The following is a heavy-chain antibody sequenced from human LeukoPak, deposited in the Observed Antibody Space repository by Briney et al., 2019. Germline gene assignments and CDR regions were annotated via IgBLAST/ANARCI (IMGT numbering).Heavy chain of an antibody. J-gene: IGHJ4*02. CDR3: ARETPELIVGATTY. CDR1: GFTFSSYW. D-gene: IGHD1-26*01. Sequence: GGSLRLSCAASGFTFSSYWMSWVRQAPGKGLEWVANIKQDGSEKYYVDSVKGRFTISRDNAKNSLYLQMNSLRAEDTAVYYCARETPELIVGATTYWGQGSLVTVSS. CDR2: IKQDGSEK. V-gene: IGHV3-7*01.